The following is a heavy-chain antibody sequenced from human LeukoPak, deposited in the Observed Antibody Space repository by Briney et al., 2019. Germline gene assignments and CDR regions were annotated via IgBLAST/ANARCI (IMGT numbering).Heavy chain of an antibody. V-gene: IGHV4-39*01. CDR3: ARLETWGGQHSSWYPAFDI. D-gene: IGHD6-13*01. CDR2: IYYSGNT. CDR1: GGSISSSSYY. J-gene: IGHJ3*02. Sequence: SETLSLTCTVSGGSISSSSYYWGWIRQPPGKGLEWSGSIYYSGNTYYNASLKSRVTISVDTSKNQFSLKLSSVTAADTAVYYCARLETWGGQHSSWYPAFDIWGQGTMVTVSS.